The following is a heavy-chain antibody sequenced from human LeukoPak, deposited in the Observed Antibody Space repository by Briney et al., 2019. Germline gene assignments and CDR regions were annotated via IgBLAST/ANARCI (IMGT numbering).Heavy chain of an antibody. Sequence: GGSLRLSCAASGFTFSSYSMNWVRQAPGKGLEWVSAISVSGGSTYYADSVKGRFTISRDNSKNTLYLQMNSLRAEETAVYYCAKERSRGGDCLDYWGQGTLVTVSS. CDR1: GFTFSSYS. CDR3: AKERSRGGDCLDY. J-gene: IGHJ4*02. CDR2: ISVSGGST. D-gene: IGHD2-21*02. V-gene: IGHV3-23*01.